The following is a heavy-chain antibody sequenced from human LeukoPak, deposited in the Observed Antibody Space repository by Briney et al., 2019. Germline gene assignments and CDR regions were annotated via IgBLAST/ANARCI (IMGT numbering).Heavy chain of an antibody. CDR2: INHSGST. V-gene: IGHV4-34*01. CDR3: ARGCSSTSCYVQGDY. J-gene: IGHJ4*02. Sequence: SETLSLTCAVYGGSFSGYYWSWIRQPPGKGLEWIGEINHSGSTNYNPSLKSRVTISVDTSKNQFSLKLSSVTAADTAVYYCARGCSSTSCYVQGDYWGQGTLVTVSS. D-gene: IGHD2-2*01. CDR1: GGSFSGYY.